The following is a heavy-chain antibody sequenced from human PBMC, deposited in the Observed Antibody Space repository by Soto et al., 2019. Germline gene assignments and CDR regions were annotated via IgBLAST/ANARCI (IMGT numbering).Heavy chain of an antibody. CDR3: TRLGRGASSSPYFDY. V-gene: IGHV3-30-3*01. CDR1: GFIFKNNW. Sequence: VQLVESGGGLVQPGGSLRLSCAASGFIFKNNWMDWVRQAPGKGLEWVAVISFDGSNKYYADSVKGRFTISRDNSKNTLYLQMNSLRAEDTAVYYCTRLGRGASSSPYFDYWGQGTLVTVSS. D-gene: IGHD6-13*01. J-gene: IGHJ4*02. CDR2: ISFDGSNK.